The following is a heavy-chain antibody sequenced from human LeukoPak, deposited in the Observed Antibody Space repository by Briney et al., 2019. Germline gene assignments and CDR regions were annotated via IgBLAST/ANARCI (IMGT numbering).Heavy chain of an antibody. J-gene: IGHJ6*02. CDR2: IYYSGST. D-gene: IGHD3-10*01. V-gene: IGHV4-59*08. Sequence: PSETLSLTCTVSGGSISSYYWSWIRQPPGKGLEWIGYIYYSGSTNYNPSLKSRVTISVDTSKNQFTLKLSSVTAADTAVYYCARSYYYGSGSYGMDVWGQGTTVTVSS. CDR3: ARSYYYGSGSYGMDV. CDR1: GGSISSYY.